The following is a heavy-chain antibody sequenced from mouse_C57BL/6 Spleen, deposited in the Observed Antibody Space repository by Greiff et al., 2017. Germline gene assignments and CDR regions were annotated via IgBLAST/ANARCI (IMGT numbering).Heavy chain of an antibody. D-gene: IGHD1-1*01. V-gene: IGHV8-12*01. Sequence: QVTLKVSGPGILQSSQTLSLTCSFSGFSLSTSGMGVSWIRQPSGKGLGWLAHIYWDDDKRYNPSLKSRLTISKDTSRNQVFLKITSVDTADTATYYCARKITTVVDYYAMDYWGQGTSVTVSS. CDR1: GFSLSTSGMG. CDR2: IYWDDDK. J-gene: IGHJ4*01. CDR3: ARKITTVVDYYAMDY.